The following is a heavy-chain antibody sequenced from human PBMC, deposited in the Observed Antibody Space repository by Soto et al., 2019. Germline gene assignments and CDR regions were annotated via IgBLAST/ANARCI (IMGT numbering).Heavy chain of an antibody. D-gene: IGHD6-6*01. CDR2: ISGSSATI. Sequence: GESLKISCAASGFTFRTSAMSWVRQAPGRGLEWVSSISGSSATIYYADSVKGRFSISRDNSKNTLYLQMNSLRAEDTAVYFCAKDSARIAPVAYWGQGTLVTVSS. J-gene: IGHJ4*02. CDR1: GFTFRTSA. CDR3: AKDSARIAPVAY. V-gene: IGHV3-23*01.